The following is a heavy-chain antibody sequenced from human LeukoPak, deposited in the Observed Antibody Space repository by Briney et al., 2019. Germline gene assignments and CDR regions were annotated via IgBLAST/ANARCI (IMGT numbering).Heavy chain of an antibody. CDR2: INHSGST. D-gene: IGHD3-22*01. V-gene: IGHV4-34*01. J-gene: IGHJ3*01. CDR3: AKAGGHYYDSSGPQFN. Sequence: SETLSLTCAVYGGSFSGYYWSWIRQPPGKGLEWIGEINHSGSTNYNPSLKSRVTISVDTSKNQFSLKLSSVTAADTAVYYCAKAGGHYYDSSGPQFNWGQGTMVTVSS. CDR1: GGSFSGYY.